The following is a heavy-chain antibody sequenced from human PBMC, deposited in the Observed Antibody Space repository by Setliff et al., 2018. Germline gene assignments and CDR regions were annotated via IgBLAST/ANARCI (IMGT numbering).Heavy chain of an antibody. CDR1: GFRFTSFG. CDR3: AREGVDARSSTDYRYYMDV. CDR2: TIPMFGTT. J-gene: IGHJ6*03. Sequence: SVKVSCKTSGFRFTSFGFSWVRQAPGQGLEWMGGTIPMFGTTEYAQKFQGRLTIITDESTNTAYMELSSLRSEDTAVYYCAREGVDARSSTDYRYYMDVWGKGTTVTVSS. V-gene: IGHV1-69*05. D-gene: IGHD2-8*01.